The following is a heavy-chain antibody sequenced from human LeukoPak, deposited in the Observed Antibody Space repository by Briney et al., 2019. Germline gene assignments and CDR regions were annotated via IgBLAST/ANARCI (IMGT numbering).Heavy chain of an antibody. CDR2: IYSGGIT. J-gene: IGHJ4*02. CDR3: WLEKVVAAYFGS. CDR1: GGSISSTGSF. Sequence: PSEALSLTCTVSGGSISSTGSFWGWIRQPPGKGLEWIGSIYSGGITYYNPSLKSRVTISEDTSKNQFSLKMTSMTAADTAIYYCWLEKVVAAYFGSWGQGTLVTVSS. V-gene: IGHV4-39*07. D-gene: IGHD2-15*01.